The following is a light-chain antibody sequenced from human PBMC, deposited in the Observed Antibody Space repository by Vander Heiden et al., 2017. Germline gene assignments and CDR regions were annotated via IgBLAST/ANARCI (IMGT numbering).Light chain of an antibody. J-gene: IGLJ2*01. CDR3: QSYDSSDQGV. CDR2: EDN. CDR1: GGSIAGNY. Sequence: FMLTPPHSMSESPGKTVTLSCTAYGGSIAGNYVQWCQQRPGGAPTTVIYEDNRRPSGVPDRFSGSIDRSSNSASLTISGLKTEDEADYYCQSYDSSDQGVFGGGTKLTVL. V-gene: IGLV6-57*02.